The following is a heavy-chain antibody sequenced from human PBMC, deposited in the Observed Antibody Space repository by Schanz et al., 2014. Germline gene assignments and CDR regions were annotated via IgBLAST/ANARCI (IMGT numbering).Heavy chain of an antibody. CDR1: GGSFSGYW. D-gene: IGHD1-7*01. V-gene: IGHV4-34*01. Sequence: QVQLQQWGAGLLKPSETLSLTCAFSGGSFSGYWWTWVRQSPGKGLEWIGEVNHGGYTNYNPSLKSRATVPVNMSKKQFPLRLSSVTAADTAAYYCATWSGTRLFHNWGQGTLVTVSS. J-gene: IGHJ4*02. CDR2: VNHGGYT. CDR3: ATWSGTRLFHN.